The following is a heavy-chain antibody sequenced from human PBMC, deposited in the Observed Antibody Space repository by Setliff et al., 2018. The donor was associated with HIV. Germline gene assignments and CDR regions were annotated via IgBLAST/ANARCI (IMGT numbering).Heavy chain of an antibody. CDR1: GYSSSSGYY. J-gene: IGHJ3*02. Sequence: PSETLSLTCSVSGYSSSSGYYWGWIRQPPGKGLEWIGNIYYSGSTYYNPSLKSRVTISLDTSKNQFSLKMGSVTAADKAVYYCARDPLWMRAFDIWGQGTMVTVSS. V-gene: IGHV4-38-2*02. CDR3: ARDPLWMRAFDI. D-gene: IGHD2-21*01. CDR2: IYYSGST.